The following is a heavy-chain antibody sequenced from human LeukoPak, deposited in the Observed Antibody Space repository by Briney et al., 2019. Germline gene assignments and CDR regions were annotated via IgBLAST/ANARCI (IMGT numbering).Heavy chain of an antibody. Sequence: SETLSLTCTVSGGSISSYYWSWIRQPPGKGLEWIGYIYYSGSTNYNPSLKSRATISVDTSKNQFSLKLSSVTAADTAVYYCAREGRFPNWFDPWGQGTLVTVSS. J-gene: IGHJ5*02. V-gene: IGHV4-59*01. CDR1: GGSISSYY. CDR3: AREGRFPNWFDP. D-gene: IGHD3-3*01. CDR2: IYYSGST.